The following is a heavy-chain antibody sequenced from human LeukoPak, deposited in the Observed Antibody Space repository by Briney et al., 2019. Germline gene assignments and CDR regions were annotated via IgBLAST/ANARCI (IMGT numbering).Heavy chain of an antibody. V-gene: IGHV3-23*01. J-gene: IGHJ6*02. D-gene: IGHD5-24*01. CDR3: AKEGDRDGYKYYYYGMDV. CDR1: GFTFSTYA. CDR2: ISGSGGST. Sequence: PGGSLRLSCAASGFTFSTYAMSWVRQAPGKGLEWVSSISGSGGSTYYADSVKGRFTISRDNSKNTLYLQMNSLRAEDTAVYYCAKEGDRDGYKYYYYGMDVWGQGTTVTVSS.